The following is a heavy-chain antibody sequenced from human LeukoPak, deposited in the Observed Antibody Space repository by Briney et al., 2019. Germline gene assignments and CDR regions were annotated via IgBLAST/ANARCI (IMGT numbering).Heavy chain of an antibody. D-gene: IGHD3-3*01. J-gene: IGHJ4*02. CDR3: ASDFWSGYYAGY. V-gene: IGHV3-30*02. CDR1: GFTFSNYG. CDR2: SRSDAKGE. Sequence: PGGSLRLSCAASGFTFSNYGMHWVRQAQGKGQEWVAFSRSDAKGEYYADSVKGRFTISRDNSKNTLYLQMNSLRPDDTALYYCASDFWSGYYAGYWGRGALVTVSS.